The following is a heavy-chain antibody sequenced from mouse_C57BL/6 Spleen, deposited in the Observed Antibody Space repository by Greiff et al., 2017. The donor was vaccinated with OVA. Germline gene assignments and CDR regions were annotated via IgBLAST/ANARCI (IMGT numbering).Heavy chain of an antibody. V-gene: IGHV1-39*01. Sequence: EVQLQQSGPELVKPGASVKISCKASGYSFTDYNMNWVKQSHGKSLEWIGVINPNYGTTSYNQKFKGKATLTVDQSYSTAYMQLNSLTSEDSAVYYCARGVTTVVDLFDYWGQGTTLTVSA. CDR2: INPNYGTT. CDR1: GYSFTDYN. J-gene: IGHJ2*01. D-gene: IGHD1-1*01. CDR3: ARGVTTVVDLFDY.